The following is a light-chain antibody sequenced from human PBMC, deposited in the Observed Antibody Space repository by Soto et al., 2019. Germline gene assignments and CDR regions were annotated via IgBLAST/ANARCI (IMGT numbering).Light chain of an antibody. Sequence: QAVRTEPPSASGTPGQRLTISCSGSSSNIGSNTVNWYQQLPGTAPKLLIYSNNQRPSGVPDRFSGSKSGTSASLAISGLQSEDEADYYCAAWDDSLNGYVFATGTKVTVL. CDR3: AAWDDSLNGYV. J-gene: IGLJ1*01. CDR1: SSNIGSNT. V-gene: IGLV1-44*01. CDR2: SNN.